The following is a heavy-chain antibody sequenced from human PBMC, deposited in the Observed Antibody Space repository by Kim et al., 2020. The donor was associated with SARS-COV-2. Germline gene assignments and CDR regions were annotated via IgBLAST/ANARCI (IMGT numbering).Heavy chain of an antibody. J-gene: IGHJ4*02. Sequence: GGSLRLSCAASGFTFSSYAMHWVRQAPGKGLEWVAVISYDGSNKYYADSVKGRFTISRDNSKNTLYLQMNSLRAEDTAVYYCARALYSSRLDYWCQGTL. CDR1: GFTFSSYA. V-gene: IGHV3-30-3*01. CDR3: ARALYSSRLDY. CDR2: ISYDGSNK. D-gene: IGHD6-13*01.